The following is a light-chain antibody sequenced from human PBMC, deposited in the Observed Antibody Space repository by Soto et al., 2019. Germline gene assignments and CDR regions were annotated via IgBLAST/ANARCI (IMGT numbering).Light chain of an antibody. CDR1: SSDVGGYNH. CDR2: DVS. Sequence: QSALTQPRSVSGSPGQSVTISCTGTSSDVGGYNHVSWYQQKPGEAPKVMIFDVSKRPSGVPDRFSGSKSDNTASLTISGLQAEDEADYYCCSYAGSSAYVFGAGTKLTVL. J-gene: IGLJ1*01. CDR3: CSYAGSSAYV. V-gene: IGLV2-11*01.